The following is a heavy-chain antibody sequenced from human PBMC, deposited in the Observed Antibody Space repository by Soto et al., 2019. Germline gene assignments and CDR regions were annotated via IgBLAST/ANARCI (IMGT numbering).Heavy chain of an antibody. CDR2: ISYDGSNR. CDR1: GFTFSSYG. J-gene: IGHJ3*02. CDR3: AKKKGFLEWFDAFDI. V-gene: IGHV3-30*18. D-gene: IGHD3-3*01. Sequence: GGSLRLSCAASGFTFSSYGMHWVRQAPGKGLEWVAVISYDGSNRYYADSVKGRFTISRDNSKNTLYLQMNSLRAEDTAVYYCAKKKGFLEWFDAFDIWGQGTMVTVSS.